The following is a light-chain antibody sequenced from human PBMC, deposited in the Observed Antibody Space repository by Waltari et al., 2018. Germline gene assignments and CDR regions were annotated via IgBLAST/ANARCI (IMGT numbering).Light chain of an antibody. Sequence: QSALTQPASVSGSPGQSITISCTGTSSDVGSYNLVSWYQQHPGKAPKGIIYEGNKRPSGVSDRFSGSKSGNTAALTISGLQAEDEADYYCCSYTGTTTPRLFGGGTKLTVL. CDR3: CSYTGTTTPRL. J-gene: IGLJ3*02. CDR1: SSDVGSYNL. CDR2: EGN. V-gene: IGLV2-23*01.